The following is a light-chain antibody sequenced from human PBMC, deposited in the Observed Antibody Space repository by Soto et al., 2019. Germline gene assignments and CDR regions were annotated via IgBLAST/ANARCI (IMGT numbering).Light chain of an antibody. CDR2: LNSDGSY. Sequence: QSVLTQSPSASASLGASVKLTCTLSSGHSSYAIAWYQQQSEKGPRYFMKLNSDGSYSKGDGIPDRFSGSSSGAERYLTISSLQSEDEADYYCLTWGTGIGVFGGGTKLTVL. V-gene: IGLV4-69*02. CDR3: LTWGTGIGV. J-gene: IGLJ3*02. CDR1: SGHSSYA.